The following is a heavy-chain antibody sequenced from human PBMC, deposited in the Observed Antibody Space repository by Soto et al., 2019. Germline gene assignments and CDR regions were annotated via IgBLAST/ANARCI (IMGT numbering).Heavy chain of an antibody. D-gene: IGHD3-22*01. CDR2: INSDGSST. J-gene: IGHJ3*02. CDR3: ASATYYYDSSGYWSDAFDI. Sequence: EVQLVESGGGLVQPGGSLRLSCAASGFTFSSYWMHWVRQAPGKGLVWVSRINSDGSSTSYADSVKGRFTISRDNAKNTLYLQMHSLRAEDTAVYYCASATYYYDSSGYWSDAFDIWGQGTMVTVSS. CDR1: GFTFSSYW. V-gene: IGHV3-74*01.